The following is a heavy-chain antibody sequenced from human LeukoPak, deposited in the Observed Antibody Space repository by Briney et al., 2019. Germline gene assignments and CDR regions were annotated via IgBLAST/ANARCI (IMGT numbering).Heavy chain of an antibody. J-gene: IGHJ6*04. Sequence: HPGRSLRLSCAASGFTSSSYGMHWVRQAPGKGLEWVAVISYDGSNKYYADSVKGRFTISRDNSKNTLYLQMNSLRAEDTAVYYCAREPDYYYGMDVWGKGTTVTVSS. CDR2: ISYDGSNK. V-gene: IGHV3-30*03. D-gene: IGHD1-14*01. CDR3: AREPDYYYGMDV. CDR1: GFTSSSYG.